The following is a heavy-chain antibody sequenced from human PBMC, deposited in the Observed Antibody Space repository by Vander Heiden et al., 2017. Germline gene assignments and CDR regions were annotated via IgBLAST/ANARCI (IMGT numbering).Heavy chain of an antibody. CDR3: AGDDLLSGIAY. V-gene: IGHV4-4*02. J-gene: IGHJ4*02. D-gene: IGHD3-3*01. Sequence: VQLQESGPGLDKPSGTLSLTCPAPGVSISVNNWWSWVRQTPGKGLEWIGEIYHSGNTNYNQSLQSRVSISLDKSKNQFSLTLTSVTAADTAMYYCAGDDLLSGIAYWGQGTLVTVSS. CDR2: IYHSGNT. CDR1: GVSISVNNW.